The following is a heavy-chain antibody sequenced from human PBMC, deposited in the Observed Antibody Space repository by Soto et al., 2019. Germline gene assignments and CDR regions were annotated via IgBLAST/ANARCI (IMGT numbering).Heavy chain of an antibody. CDR2: TNEDGREK. V-gene: IGHV3-7*01. D-gene: IGHD3-16*01. Sequence: EVQLVESGGGLVQPGGSLRLSCAASGFTFTGYWMGWVRQAPGKGLVWVANTNEDGREKFYVDSVKGRFTISRDNAKNSLYLQMNSLRAEDTAVYYCARDRGALGPWGQGTLVTVSS. J-gene: IGHJ5*02. CDR3: ARDRGALGP. CDR1: GFTFTGYW.